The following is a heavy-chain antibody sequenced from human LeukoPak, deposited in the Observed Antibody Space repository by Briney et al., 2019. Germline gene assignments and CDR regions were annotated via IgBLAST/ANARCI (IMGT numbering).Heavy chain of an antibody. CDR3: AELGITMIGGV. V-gene: IGHV3-48*03. Sequence: PSGTLSLTCAVSGGSISSSNWWSWVRQPPGKGLEWVSYISSSGSTIYYADSVKGRFTISRDNAKNSLYLQTNSLRAEDTAVYYCAELGITMIGGVWGKGTTVTISS. CDR1: GGSISSSN. D-gene: IGHD3-10*02. J-gene: IGHJ6*04. CDR2: ISSSGSTI.